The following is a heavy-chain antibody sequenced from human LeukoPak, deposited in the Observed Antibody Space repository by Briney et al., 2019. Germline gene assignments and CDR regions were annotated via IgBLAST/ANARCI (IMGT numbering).Heavy chain of an antibody. D-gene: IGHD3-22*01. CDR3: ARDDRYYYDSSGSKVDY. V-gene: IGHV3-30-3*01. J-gene: IGHJ4*02. CDR2: ISYDGSNK. Sequence: GGSLRLSCAASGFTFSSSAMSWVRQAPGKGLEWVAVISYDGSNKYYADSVKGRFTISRDNSKNTLYLQMNSLRAEDTAVYYCARDDRYYYDSSGSKVDYWGQGTLVTVSS. CDR1: GFTFSSSA.